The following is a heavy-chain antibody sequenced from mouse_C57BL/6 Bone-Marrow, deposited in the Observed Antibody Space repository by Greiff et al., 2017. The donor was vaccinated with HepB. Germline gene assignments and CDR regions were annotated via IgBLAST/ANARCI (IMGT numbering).Heavy chain of an antibody. V-gene: IGHV3-8*01. CDR3: ARSCYGSSSGYFDV. Sequence: DVHLVESGPGLAKPSQTLSLTCSVTGYSITSDYWNWIRKFPGNKLEYMGYISYSGSTYYNPSLKSRISITRDTSKNQYYLQLNSVTTEDTATYYCARSCYGSSSGYFDVWGTGTTVTVSS. J-gene: IGHJ1*03. CDR1: GYSITSDY. D-gene: IGHD1-1*01. CDR2: ISYSGST.